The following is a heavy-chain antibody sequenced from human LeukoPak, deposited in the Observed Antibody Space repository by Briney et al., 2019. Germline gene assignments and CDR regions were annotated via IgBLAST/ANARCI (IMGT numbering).Heavy chain of an antibody. J-gene: IGHJ6*03. CDR1: GGSISSSSYY. CDR2: IYYSGST. CDR3: ARRQISSTSLYYYYYMDV. V-gene: IGHV4-39*01. D-gene: IGHD2-2*01. Sequence: SETLSLTCTVSGGSISSSSYYWGWIRQPPGKGLEWIGSIYYSGSTYYNPSLKSRVTISVDTSKNQFSLKLSSVTAADAAVYYCARRQISSTSLYYYYYMDVWGKGTTITISS.